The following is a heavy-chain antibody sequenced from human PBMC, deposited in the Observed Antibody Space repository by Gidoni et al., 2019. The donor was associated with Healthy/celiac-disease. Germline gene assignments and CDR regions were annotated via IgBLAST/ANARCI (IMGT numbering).Heavy chain of an antibody. Sequence: QVTWKESGPVLVKPTETLTLTCTVSGFSRSKARMGVSWIRQPPGKALEWLAHIFSNDEKSYSTSLKSRLTISKDTSKSQVVLTMTNMDPVDTATYYCARIRRISMIAEYYFDYWGQGTLVTVSS. CDR3: ARIRRISMIAEYYFDY. D-gene: IGHD3-22*01. CDR1: GFSRSKARMG. CDR2: IFSNDEK. V-gene: IGHV2-26*01. J-gene: IGHJ4*02.